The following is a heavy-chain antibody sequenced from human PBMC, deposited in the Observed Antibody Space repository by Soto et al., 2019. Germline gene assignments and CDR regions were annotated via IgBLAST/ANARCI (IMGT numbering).Heavy chain of an antibody. CDR1: GFTFSDYY. J-gene: IGHJ4*02. CDR3: ARGAWVDAGPFDY. D-gene: IGHD2-15*01. Sequence: GGSLSLSCAASGFTFSDYYMSWLRQAPGKGLEWVSYISSSGSTIYYADSVKGRFTISRDNAKNSLYLQMNSLRAEDTAVYYCARGAWVDAGPFDYWGQGTLVTVSS. CDR2: ISSSGSTI. V-gene: IGHV3-11*01.